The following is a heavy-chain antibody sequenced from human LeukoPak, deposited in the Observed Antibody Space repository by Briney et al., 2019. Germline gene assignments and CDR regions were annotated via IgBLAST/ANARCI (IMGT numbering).Heavy chain of an antibody. D-gene: IGHD2-21*02. CDR1: GFTFSSYD. CDR2: ISRHSGAST. Sequence: GGSLRLSCAASGFTFSSYDMYWVRQAPGKGLECVASISRHSGASTYYAASVKGRFTISRDNAKNSLYLQMNSLRAEDTAVYYCARTIPCGGDCYWAFDIWGQGTMVTVSS. V-gene: IGHV3-21*01. CDR3: ARTIPCGGDCYWAFDI. J-gene: IGHJ3*02.